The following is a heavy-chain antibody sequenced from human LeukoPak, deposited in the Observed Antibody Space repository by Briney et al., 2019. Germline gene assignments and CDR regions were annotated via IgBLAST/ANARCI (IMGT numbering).Heavy chain of an antibody. D-gene: IGHD6-19*01. J-gene: IGHJ5*02. Sequence: GGSLRLSCAASGLTFSSYSMNWVRQAPGKGLEGVSSITTSSSYIYYADSVKGRFTISRDNAKNSLYLQMNSLRAEDTAVYYCAREMLAAVAAQSWGQGTLVTVSS. CDR2: ITTSSSYI. V-gene: IGHV3-21*01. CDR3: AREMLAAVAAQS. CDR1: GLTFSSYS.